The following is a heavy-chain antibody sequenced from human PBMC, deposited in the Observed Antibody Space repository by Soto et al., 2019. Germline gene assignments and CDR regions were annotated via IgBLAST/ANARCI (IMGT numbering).Heavy chain of an antibody. Sequence: ASVKVSCKASGYTFTGYYMHWVRQAPGQGLEWMGWINPNSGGTNYAQKFQGWVTMTRDTSISTAYMELSRLRSDDTAVYYCARDARGDEAPMDYWGQGNLVTVS. V-gene: IGHV1-2*04. CDR1: GYTFTGYY. D-gene: IGHD3-10*01. J-gene: IGHJ4*02. CDR2: INPNSGGT. CDR3: ARDARGDEAPMDY.